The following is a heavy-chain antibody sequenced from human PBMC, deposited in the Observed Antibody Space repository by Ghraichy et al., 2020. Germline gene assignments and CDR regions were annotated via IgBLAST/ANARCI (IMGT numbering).Heavy chain of an antibody. Sequence: SETLSLTCAVYGGSFSGYYWSWIRQPPGKGLEWIGEINHSGSTNYNPSLKSRVTISVDTSKNQFSLKLSSVTAADTAVYYCARRGRAKSKGQLVDYWGQGTLVTVSS. J-gene: IGHJ4*02. V-gene: IGHV4-34*01. CDR1: GGSFSGYY. CDR2: INHSGST. CDR3: ARRGRAKSKGQLVDY. D-gene: IGHD6-6*01.